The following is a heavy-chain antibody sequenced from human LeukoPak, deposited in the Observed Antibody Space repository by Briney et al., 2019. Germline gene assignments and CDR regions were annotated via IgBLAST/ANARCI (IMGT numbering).Heavy chain of an antibody. Sequence: GASVKVSFTASDYTFTFYYMHWVRHAPGQGREWMGWINPNSGGTNYAQKFQGRVTMTRAPSISTAYMALSRLRSDDTAVYSCARVGCSSTSCSYYSDYWGQGTLVTVSS. CDR2: INPNSGGT. V-gene: IGHV1-2*02. CDR1: DYTFTFYY. J-gene: IGHJ4*02. D-gene: IGHD2-2*01. CDR3: ARVGCSSTSCSYYSDY.